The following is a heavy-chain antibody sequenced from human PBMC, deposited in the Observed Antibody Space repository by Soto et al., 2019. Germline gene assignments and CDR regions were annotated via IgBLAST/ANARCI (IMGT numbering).Heavy chain of an antibody. CDR1: GGSISSYY. V-gene: IGHV4-59*08. J-gene: IGHJ6*03. Sequence: QVQLQESGPGLVKPSETLYLTCTVSGGSISSYYWSWIRQPPGKGLEWMGYIDYSGSTNYNPSLKRRVTISVATSKNQFSLKLSSVTAADTAVYYCARHDNSNHDYYYYYMDVGGKGTTVTVSS. CDR3: ARHDNSNHDYYYYYMDV. D-gene: IGHD4-4*01. CDR2: IDYSGST.